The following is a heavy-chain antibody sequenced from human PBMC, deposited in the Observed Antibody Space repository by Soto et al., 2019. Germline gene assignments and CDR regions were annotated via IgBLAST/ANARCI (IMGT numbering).Heavy chain of an antibody. J-gene: IGHJ6*02. D-gene: IGHD5-18*01. CDR3: ARASRGYSYGIVNFYYYYYGMDV. CDR2: SNHSGST. Sequence: SETLSLTCAVYGGSFSGYYWSWIRQPPGKGLEWVGESNHSGSTNYNPSLKSRVTISVDTSKNQFSLKLSSVTAADTAVYYCARASRGYSYGIVNFYYYYYGMDVWGQGTTVT. V-gene: IGHV4-34*01. CDR1: GGSFSGYY.